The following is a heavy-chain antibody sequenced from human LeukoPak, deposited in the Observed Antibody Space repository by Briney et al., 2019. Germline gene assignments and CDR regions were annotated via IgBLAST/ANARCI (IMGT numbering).Heavy chain of an antibody. CDR3: AKGNGYSYGRYYFDY. J-gene: IGHJ4*02. CDR2: ITASGGNT. CDR1: GFTFSSYA. V-gene: IGHV3-23*01. D-gene: IGHD5-18*01. Sequence: AGGSLRLSCAASGFTFSSYAMGWVRQAPGKGLECVSAITASGGNTYYADSVKGRFTISRDNSKNTLYLQVNSLRAEDTAVYYCAKGNGYSYGRYYFDYWGQGTLVTVSS.